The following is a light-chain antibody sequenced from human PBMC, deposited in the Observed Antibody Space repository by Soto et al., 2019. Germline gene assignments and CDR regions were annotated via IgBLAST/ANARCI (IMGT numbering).Light chain of an antibody. CDR2: GAS. Sequence: EIVMTQSPATLSVSPGERATLSCRASQSVSSNLAWYQQKTGQAPRLLIYGASTRATGIPARFSGSGSGTEFTLTISSLQSEDFAVYYCQQYNNWLWTFGQGTKVEIK. V-gene: IGKV3-15*01. CDR3: QQYNNWLWT. J-gene: IGKJ1*01. CDR1: QSVSSN.